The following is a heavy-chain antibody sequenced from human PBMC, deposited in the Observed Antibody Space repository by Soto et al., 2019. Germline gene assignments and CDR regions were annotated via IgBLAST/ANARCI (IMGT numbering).Heavy chain of an antibody. J-gene: IGHJ6*03. CDR1: GFTFSSYS. D-gene: IGHD3-10*01. V-gene: IGHV3-21*01. CDR2: INYKSHI. Sequence: EVQLVESGGGLVKPGGSLRLSCAASGFTFSSYSMNWVRQAPGKGLEWVSSINYKSHIDYADSVKGRFTISRDNAKNSLYLQMNSLRAEDTAVYFCARDLIYACYYYDMDVWGIGTTVTVSS. CDR3: ARDLIYACYYYDMDV.